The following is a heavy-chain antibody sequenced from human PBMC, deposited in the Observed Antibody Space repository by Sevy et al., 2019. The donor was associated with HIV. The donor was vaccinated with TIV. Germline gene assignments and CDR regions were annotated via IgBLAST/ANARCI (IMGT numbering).Heavy chain of an antibody. CDR3: AKDSGRYGDYGIDY. V-gene: IGHV3-30*18. J-gene: IGHJ4*02. CDR1: GFTFSSYG. CDR2: ISYDGSNK. Sequence: GGSLRLSCAASGFTFSSYGMHWVRQAPGKGLEWVAVISYDGSNKYYAYSVKGRFTISRDNSKNTLYLQMNSLRAEDTAVYYCAKDSGRYGDYGIDYWGQGILVTVSS. D-gene: IGHD4-17*01.